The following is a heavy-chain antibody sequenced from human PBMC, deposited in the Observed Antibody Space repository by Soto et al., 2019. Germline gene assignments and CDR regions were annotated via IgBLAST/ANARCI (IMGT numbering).Heavy chain of an antibody. J-gene: IGHJ4*02. CDR3: ARDLGYYESDGYFDY. CDR1: EFTFSDNY. Sequence: WGARIVSCTSSEFTFSDNYMSWIRQAPGNGLEWVSYISSSGSIIYYADSVKGRLTISRDNAKNSLYLQMNSLRAEDTAVYYCARDLGYYESDGYFDYWGQGALVTVSS. CDR2: ISSSGSII. V-gene: IGHV3-11*01. D-gene: IGHD3-22*01.